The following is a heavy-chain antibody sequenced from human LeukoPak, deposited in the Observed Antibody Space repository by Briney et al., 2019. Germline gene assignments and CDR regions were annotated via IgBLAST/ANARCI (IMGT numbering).Heavy chain of an antibody. CDR1: GYSFTDVG. V-gene: IGHV1-18*01. CDR2: ISAYNGNT. D-gene: IGHD5-18*01. Sequence: GASVKVSCKASGYSFTDVGVSWVRQAPGQGLEWMGWISAYNGNTNLAQKFKGRVSMTTDISTNTAYLELRSLRSDDTAVFYCTRDLGLDTSMIFFDYWGQGTLVTVSS. CDR3: TRDLGLDTSMIFFDY. J-gene: IGHJ4*02.